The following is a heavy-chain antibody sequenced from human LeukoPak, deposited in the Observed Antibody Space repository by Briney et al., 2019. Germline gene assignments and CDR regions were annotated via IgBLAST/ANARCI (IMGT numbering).Heavy chain of an antibody. CDR1: GFTFRSYA. CDR3: ANGPVPAIDY. Sequence: GGSLRLSCAASGFTFRSYAMSWVRQAPGKGLEWVSAISGSGGSTYYADSVKGRFTISRDNSKNTLYLQMNSLRAEGTAVYYCANGPVPAIDYWGQGTLVTVSS. CDR2: ISGSGGST. V-gene: IGHV3-23*01. D-gene: IGHD2-2*01. J-gene: IGHJ4*02.